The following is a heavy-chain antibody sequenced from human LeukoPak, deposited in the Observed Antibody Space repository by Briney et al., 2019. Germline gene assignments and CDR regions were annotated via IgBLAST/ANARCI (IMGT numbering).Heavy chain of an antibody. CDR2: IHHSGST. D-gene: IGHD3-16*01. CDR1: GYSISSGYY. CDR3: ARGGSDYDYVWGSYSHDY. V-gene: IGHV4-38-2*02. Sequence: SETLSLICTVSGYSISSGYYWGWIRQPPGKGLEWIGTIHHSGSTNYNPSLKSRVTIAVDTSKNQFSLKLSSVTAADTAVYYCARGGSDYDYVWGSYSHDYWGQGTLVTVSS. J-gene: IGHJ4*02.